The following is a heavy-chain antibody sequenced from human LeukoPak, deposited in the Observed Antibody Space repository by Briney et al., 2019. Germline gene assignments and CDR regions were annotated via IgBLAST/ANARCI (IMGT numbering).Heavy chain of an antibody. CDR3: ARDGTAAVDY. Sequence: VSSISSSSSYIYSAASVKGRFTISRDNAKNSLYLQMNSLRTEDTAVYYCARDGTAAVDYWGQGTLVTVSS. CDR2: ISSSSSYI. V-gene: IGHV3-21*01. J-gene: IGHJ4*02. D-gene: IGHD6-13*01.